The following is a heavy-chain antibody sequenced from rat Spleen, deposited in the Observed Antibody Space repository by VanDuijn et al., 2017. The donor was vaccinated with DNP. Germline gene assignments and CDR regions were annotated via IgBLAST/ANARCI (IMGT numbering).Heavy chain of an antibody. CDR1: GFSLTSNG. V-gene: IGHV2-72*01. CDR3: ARQSIAAPLGFDY. D-gene: IGHD1-2*01. J-gene: IGHJ2*01. CDR2: IWAGGST. Sequence: QVQLKESGPGLMQPSETLSLTCTVSGFSLTSNGVGWVRQPLGKGLVWMGTIWAGGSTNYNSAVQSRLSISRDTSKSQVFLKMNSLQPEDTGTYYCARQSIAAPLGFDYWGQGVMVTVSS.